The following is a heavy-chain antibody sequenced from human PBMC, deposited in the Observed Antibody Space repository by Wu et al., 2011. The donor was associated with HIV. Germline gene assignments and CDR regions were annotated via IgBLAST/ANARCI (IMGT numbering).Heavy chain of an antibody. J-gene: IGHJ4*02. D-gene: IGHD1-14*01. CDR3: ARDGRGTGDY. CDR1: GYTFSSYH. Sequence: QVQLVQSGAEVKKPGASVKVSCKPSGYTFSSYHINWVRQASGQGLEWMAWMNPNSGDAGYAQKFQGRVTITTNTSVGTAYMELSSLRSDDTAIYYCARDGRGTGDYWGQGTLVTVSS. CDR2: MNPNSGDA. V-gene: IGHV1-8*02.